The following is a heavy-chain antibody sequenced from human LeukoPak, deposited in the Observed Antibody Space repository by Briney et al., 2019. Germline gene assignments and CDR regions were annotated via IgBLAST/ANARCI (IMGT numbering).Heavy chain of an antibody. Sequence: GGSLRLSCAASGFTFSRFAMHWVRQAPGKGLEYVSAISSNGGSTYYANSVKGRFTISRDNSKNTLYLQMGSLRAEDMAVYYCARDGLDYYGSGSSSFDYWGQGALVTVSS. D-gene: IGHD3-10*01. CDR1: GFTFSRFA. CDR3: ARDGLDYYGSGSSSFDY. J-gene: IGHJ4*02. V-gene: IGHV3-64*01. CDR2: ISSNGGST.